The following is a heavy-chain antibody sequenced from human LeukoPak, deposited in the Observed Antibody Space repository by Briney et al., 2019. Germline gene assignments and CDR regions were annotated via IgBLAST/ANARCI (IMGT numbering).Heavy chain of an antibody. Sequence: PSETLSLTCTVSGRSISSYYWSWIRQPPGKGLEWIGYIHYSGSTNHNPSLKSRVTISLDTPKNQFSLKLSSVTAADTAVYYCARIAAAGGTPLWCFDLWGRGTLVTVSS. CDR2: IHYSGST. D-gene: IGHD6-13*01. CDR3: ARIAAAGGTPLWCFDL. J-gene: IGHJ2*01. V-gene: IGHV4-59*01. CDR1: GRSISSYY.